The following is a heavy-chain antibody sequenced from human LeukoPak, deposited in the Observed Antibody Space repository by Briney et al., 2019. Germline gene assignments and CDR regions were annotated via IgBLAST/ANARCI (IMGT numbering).Heavy chain of an antibody. V-gene: IGHV4-34*01. J-gene: IGHJ4*02. Sequence: PSETLSLTCAVYVGSFSRYYWSWIRQPPGKGLEWIGEINHSGSTNYNPSLKSRVTISVDTSKNQFSLKLSSVTAADTAVYYCARAPGGRGRFDYWGQGTLVTVSS. CDR3: ARAPGGRGRFDY. CDR1: VGSFSRYY. D-gene: IGHD3-16*01. CDR2: INHSGST.